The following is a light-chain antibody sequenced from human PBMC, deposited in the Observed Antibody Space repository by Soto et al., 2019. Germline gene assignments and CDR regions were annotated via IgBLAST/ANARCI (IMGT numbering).Light chain of an antibody. Sequence: EIVLTQSPATLSLSPGERATLSCRASQSVSSYLAWYQQKPGQAPRLLIYDASNRATGIPARFSGSGSGTDFPLTISSLETEDFAVYYCQQRRNWPLLTFGGGTKVEIK. J-gene: IGKJ4*01. CDR1: QSVSSY. CDR2: DAS. V-gene: IGKV3-11*01. CDR3: QQRRNWPLLT.